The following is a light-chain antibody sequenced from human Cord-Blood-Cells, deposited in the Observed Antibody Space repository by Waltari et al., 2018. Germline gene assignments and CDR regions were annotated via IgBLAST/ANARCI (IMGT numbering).Light chain of an antibody. CDR2: DVS. J-gene: IGLJ2*01. CDR3: SSYTSSSTVV. Sequence: QSALTPPASVSGSPGQSITISCPGTSSDVGGYNYVSWYQQHPGKAPKLMSYDVSNRPSVVSNRFSGSKSGNTASLTISGLQAEDEADYYCSSYTSSSTVVFGGGTKLTVL. V-gene: IGLV2-14*01. CDR1: SSDVGGYNY.